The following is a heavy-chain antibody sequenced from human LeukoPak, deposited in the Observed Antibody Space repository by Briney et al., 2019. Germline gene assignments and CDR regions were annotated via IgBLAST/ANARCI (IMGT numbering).Heavy chain of an antibody. CDR2: ISGSGDRT. CDR1: GFTFSSSA. J-gene: IGHJ4*02. CDR3: AKGHYGSGSYGWFDY. V-gene: IGHV3-23*01. D-gene: IGHD3-10*01. Sequence: LGGSLRLSCAASGFTFSSSAMNWVRQAPGKGLEWVSTISGSGDRTYYADSVKGRFTISRDNSKNTLFLQMNSLRAEDTAVYYCAKGHYGSGSYGWFDYWGQGTLVTVSS.